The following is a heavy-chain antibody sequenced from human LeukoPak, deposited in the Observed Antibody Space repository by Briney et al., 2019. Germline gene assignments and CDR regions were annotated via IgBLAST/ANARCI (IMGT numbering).Heavy chain of an antibody. J-gene: IGHJ3*02. V-gene: IGHV3-30*18. CDR3: AKDRDDYVWGSYLGAFDI. CDR1: GFTFSSYS. Sequence: GRSLRLSCSASGFTFSSYSMHWVRQAPGEGLEWVAAISYDGSNKYYADSVKGRFTISRDNSKNTLYLQMNSPRAEDTAVFYCAKDRDDYVWGSYLGAFDIWGQGTMVTVSS. CDR2: ISYDGSNK. D-gene: IGHD3-16*01.